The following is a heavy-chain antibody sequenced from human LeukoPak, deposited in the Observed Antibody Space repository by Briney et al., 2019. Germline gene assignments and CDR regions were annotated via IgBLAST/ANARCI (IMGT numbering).Heavy chain of an antibody. CDR2: INTDGTRT. J-gene: IGHJ5*02. CDR1: GFTFSSYW. Sequence: GSLRLSCAASGFTFSSYWMHWVRQAPGKGLVWVSRINTDGTRTSYAASVEGRFTISRDNAKNTLYLQMNSLRAEDTAVYYCARVRSGSYDWFDPWGQGTLVTVSS. CDR3: ARVRSGSYDWFDP. V-gene: IGHV3-74*01. D-gene: IGHD1-26*01.